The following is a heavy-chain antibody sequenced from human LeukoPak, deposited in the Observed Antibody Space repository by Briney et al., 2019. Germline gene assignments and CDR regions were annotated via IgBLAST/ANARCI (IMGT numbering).Heavy chain of an antibody. Sequence: GGSLRLSCAASGFTVSSNYMSWVRQAPGKGLEWVSVIYSGGSTYYADSAKGRFTISRDNSKNTRYLQMNSLRAEDTAVYYCARGVVRGVPDYWGQGTLVTVSS. V-gene: IGHV3-53*01. D-gene: IGHD3-10*01. CDR1: GFTVSSNY. CDR3: ARGVVRGVPDY. J-gene: IGHJ4*02. CDR2: IYSGGST.